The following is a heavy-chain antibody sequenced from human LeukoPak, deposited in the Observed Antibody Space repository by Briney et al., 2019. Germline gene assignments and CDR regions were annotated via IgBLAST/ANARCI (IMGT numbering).Heavy chain of an antibody. V-gene: IGHV1-18*01. Sequence: ASVKVSCKTSGYTFTSYGISWVRQAPGQGLEWMGWISAYNGNTNYAQKLQGRVTMTTDTSTSTAYMELRSLRSDDTAVYYCARDRYYYDSSGYFFDYWGQGTLVTVSS. CDR3: ARDRYYYDSSGYFFDY. CDR1: GYTFTSYG. D-gene: IGHD3-22*01. J-gene: IGHJ4*02. CDR2: ISAYNGNT.